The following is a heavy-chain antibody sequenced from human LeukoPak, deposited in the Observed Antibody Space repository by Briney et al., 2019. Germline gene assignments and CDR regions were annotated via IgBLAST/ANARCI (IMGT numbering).Heavy chain of an antibody. CDR3: ARGRPLFDP. Sequence: GGSLRLSCAASGFSFSSYEMNWVRQAPGKGLEWVSYISSSGSAIYYADSVKGRFTISRDNAKKSLYLQMNSLRAEDTAVYYCARGRPLFDPWGQGTLVTVSS. J-gene: IGHJ5*02. CDR1: GFSFSSYE. V-gene: IGHV3-48*03. CDR2: ISSSGSAI.